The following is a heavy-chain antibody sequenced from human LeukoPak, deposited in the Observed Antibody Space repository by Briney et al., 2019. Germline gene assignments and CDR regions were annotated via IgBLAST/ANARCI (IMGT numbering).Heavy chain of an antibody. V-gene: IGHV3-48*04. CDR1: GFSFSSYT. CDR3: ARAGRTVYFDY. Sequence: GGSLRLSCAASGFSFSSYTMNWVRQAPGKGLEWVSYISSSRSTIYYADSVKGRFTISRDNAKNSLYLQMNSLRAEDTAVYYCARAGRTVYFDYWGQGTLVTVSS. D-gene: IGHD1-26*01. CDR2: ISSSRSTI. J-gene: IGHJ4*02.